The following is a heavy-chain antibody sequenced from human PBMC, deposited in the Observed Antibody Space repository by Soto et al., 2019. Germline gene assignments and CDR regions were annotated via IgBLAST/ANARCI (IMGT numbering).Heavy chain of an antibody. J-gene: IGHJ4*02. CDR2: IWYDGSNK. D-gene: IGHD3-10*01. Sequence: QVQLVASGGGVVQPGRSLRLSCAASGFTFSSYGMHRVLQAPGKGLEWVAVIWYDGSNKYYADSVKGRFTNSRDNSTNTLYLQRNSLRAEDTAVYYCARAYGSGSYGDYCGQGTLVTVSS. CDR1: GFTFSSYG. V-gene: IGHV3-33*01. CDR3: ARAYGSGSYGDY.